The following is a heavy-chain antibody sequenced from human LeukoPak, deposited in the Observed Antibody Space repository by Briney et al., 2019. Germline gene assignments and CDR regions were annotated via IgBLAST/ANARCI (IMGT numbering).Heavy chain of an antibody. Sequence: PSETLSLTCTVSGGSISSYYWSCIRQPPGKGLEWIGYIYYSGSTNYNPSLKSRVTISVDTSKNQFSLKLSSVTAADTAVYYCAREKVYYDSWSGYSWHDAFDIWGQGTMVTVSS. CDR2: IYYSGST. V-gene: IGHV4-59*01. CDR3: AREKVYYDSWSGYSWHDAFDI. CDR1: GGSISSYY. D-gene: IGHD3-3*01. J-gene: IGHJ3*02.